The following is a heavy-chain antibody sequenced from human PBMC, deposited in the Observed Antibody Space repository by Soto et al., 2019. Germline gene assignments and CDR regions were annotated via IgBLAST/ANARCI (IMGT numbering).Heavy chain of an antibody. CDR1: GGSISSGGYY. V-gene: IGHV4-31*03. D-gene: IGHD6-25*01. CDR2: IFYSGST. CDR3: ARDLGGSDDY. Sequence: LSLSCTVSGGSISSGGYYWSWIRQHPGKGLEWIGYIFYSGSTYYNPSLKSRVTMSLDTSKNQFSLKLSSVTAADTAVYYCARDLGGSDDYWGQGTLVTVSS. J-gene: IGHJ4*02.